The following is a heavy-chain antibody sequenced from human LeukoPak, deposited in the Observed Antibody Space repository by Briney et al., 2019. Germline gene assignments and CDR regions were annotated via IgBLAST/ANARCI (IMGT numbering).Heavy chain of an antibody. J-gene: IGHJ4*02. CDR1: GFTFSNAW. CDR3: SRLLSTGGY. CDR2: IKSKTDGGTA. V-gene: IGHV3-15*01. Sequence: GGSLRLSCAVSGFTFSNAWMTWVRQTPGRGLEWVGRIKSKTDGGTADYAAPVRGRFTISRDDSINMVYLQVNSLKTDDTAVYYCSRLLSTGGYWGQGTLVTVSS. D-gene: IGHD2-8*02.